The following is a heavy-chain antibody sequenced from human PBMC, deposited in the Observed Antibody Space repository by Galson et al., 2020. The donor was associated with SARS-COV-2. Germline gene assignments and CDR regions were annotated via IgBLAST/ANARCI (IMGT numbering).Heavy chain of an antibody. J-gene: IGHJ5*02. CDR1: GYTFSSHD. CDR2: MNPDSGNT. CDR3: ARETGGGWFDP. Sequence: ASVKVSCKSSGYTFSSHDINWVRQAPGQGLEWMGWMNPDSGNTGYTQKFYGRVTMTRNTSAGTAYMELSRLRYEDTAVYYCARETGGGWFDPWGQGTLITVSS. D-gene: IGHD3-10*01. V-gene: IGHV1-8*02.